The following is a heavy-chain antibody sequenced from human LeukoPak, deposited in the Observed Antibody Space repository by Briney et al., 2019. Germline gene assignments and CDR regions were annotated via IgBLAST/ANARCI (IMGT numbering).Heavy chain of an antibody. V-gene: IGHV3-33*01. CDR3: ATAIVGATYNWFDP. J-gene: IGHJ5*02. Sequence: GGSLRLSCAASGFTFSSYGMHWVRQAPGKGLEWVAVIWYDGSNKYYADSVKGRFTISRDNSKNTLYLQMNSLRAEDTAVYYCATAIVGATYNWFDPWGQGTLVTVSS. CDR1: GFTFSSYG. D-gene: IGHD1-26*01. CDR2: IWYDGSNK.